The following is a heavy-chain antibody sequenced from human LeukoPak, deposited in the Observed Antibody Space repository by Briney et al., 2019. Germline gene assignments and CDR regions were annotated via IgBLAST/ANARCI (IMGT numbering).Heavy chain of an antibody. CDR2: IYSGGST. J-gene: IGHJ6*02. CDR1: GFTVSSNY. Sequence: GGSLRLSCAASGFTVSSNYMSWVRQAPGKGLEWVSVIYSGGSTYYADSVKGRFTISRDNSKNTLYLQMNSLRAEDTAVYYCARDSGNYPPYYYGMDVWGQGTTVTVSS. D-gene: IGHD4-11*01. CDR3: ARDSGNYPPYYYGMDV. V-gene: IGHV3-53*01.